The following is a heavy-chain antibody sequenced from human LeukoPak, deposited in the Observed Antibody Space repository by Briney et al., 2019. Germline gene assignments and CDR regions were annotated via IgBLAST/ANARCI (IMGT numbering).Heavy chain of an antibody. J-gene: IGHJ4*02. D-gene: IGHD2-8*01. V-gene: IGHV3-23*01. CDR2: LSDTGDSR. CDR3: AKGDCASGSCYFDD. Sequence: AGGSLRLSCAASGFTLSKHPMYWVRQAPGKGLECVSSLSDTGDSRHYADSVKGRFTISRDSARSALYLQMNSLRAEDTAVYYCAKGDCASGSCYFDDWGQGSQVTVSS. CDR1: GFTLSKHP.